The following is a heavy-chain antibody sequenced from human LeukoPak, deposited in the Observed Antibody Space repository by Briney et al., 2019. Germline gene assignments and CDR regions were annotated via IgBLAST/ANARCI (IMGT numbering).Heavy chain of an antibody. CDR3: ATIVDTAMVFDY. J-gene: IGHJ4*02. V-gene: IGHV4-59*08. CDR2: IYYSGST. D-gene: IGHD5-18*01. Sequence: SETLSLTCTVSGGSISSYYWSWIRQPPGKGLEWIGYIYYSGSTNYNPSLKSRVTISVDTSRNQFSLKLSSVTAADTAVYYCATIVDTAMVFDYWGQGTLVTVSS. CDR1: GGSISSYY.